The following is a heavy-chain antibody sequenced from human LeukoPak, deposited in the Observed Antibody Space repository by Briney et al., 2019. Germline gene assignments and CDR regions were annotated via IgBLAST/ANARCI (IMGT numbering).Heavy chain of an antibody. D-gene: IGHD1-26*01. Sequence: SETLSLTCAVSGGSISRGGYSWSWIRQPPGKGLEWIGYIYHSGSTYYNPSLKSRVTISVDRSKNQFSLKLSSVTAADTAVYYCARASSVGDYFDYWGQGTLVTVSS. V-gene: IGHV4-30-2*01. CDR3: ARASSVGDYFDY. J-gene: IGHJ4*02. CDR1: GGSISRGGYS. CDR2: IYHSGST.